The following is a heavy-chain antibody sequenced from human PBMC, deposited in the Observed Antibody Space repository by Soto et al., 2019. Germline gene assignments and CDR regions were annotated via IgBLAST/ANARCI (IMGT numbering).Heavy chain of an antibody. J-gene: IGHJ5*01. Sequence: SVNCYVNASGYSFSSHAITWVRQAPGQVLDCIGGIIPVFGTPSYAQKFQGRVTISADKYTNTSYLELRSLRSEDTAVYYCARLGALRPSWYFGDGLKSWGHGTQVNVSS. CDR1: GYSFSSHA. V-gene: IGHV1-69*06. CDR2: IIPVFGTP. CDR3: ARLGALRPSWYFGDGLKS. D-gene: IGHD6-13*01.